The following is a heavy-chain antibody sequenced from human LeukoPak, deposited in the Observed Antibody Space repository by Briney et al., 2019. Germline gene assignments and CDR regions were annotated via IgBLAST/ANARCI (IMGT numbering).Heavy chain of an antibody. J-gene: IGHJ4*02. V-gene: IGHV4-39*07. CDR2: IYYSGST. Sequence: SETLSLTCTVSGGSISSSSYYWGWIRQPPGKGLEWIGSIYYSGSTYYNPSLKSRVTISVDTSKNQFSLKLSSVTAADTAVYYCARDPFTYYYDSSGYYRFGYWGQGTLVTVSS. D-gene: IGHD3-22*01. CDR1: GGSISSSSYY. CDR3: ARDPFTYYYDSSGYYRFGY.